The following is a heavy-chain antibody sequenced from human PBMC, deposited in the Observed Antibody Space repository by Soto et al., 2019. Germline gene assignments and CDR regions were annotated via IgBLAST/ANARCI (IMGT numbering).Heavy chain of an antibody. CDR3: AREGHTYYDILTGYYFPSGRWFDP. J-gene: IGHJ5*02. V-gene: IGHV3-7*03. CDR1: GFTFSSYW. CDR2: IKQDGSEK. Sequence: GGSLRLSCVASGFTFSSYWMSWVRQAPGKGLEWVANIKQDGSEKYYVDSVKGRFTISRDNAKNSLYLQMNSLRAEDTAVYYCAREGHTYYDILTGYYFPSGRWFDPWGQGTLVTVSS. D-gene: IGHD3-9*01.